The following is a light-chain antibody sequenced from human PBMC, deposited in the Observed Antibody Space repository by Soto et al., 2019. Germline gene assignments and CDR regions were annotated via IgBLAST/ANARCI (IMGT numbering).Light chain of an antibody. CDR3: CSYAGSSTWV. J-gene: IGLJ2*01. CDR2: EGT. CDR1: SSDVGNYIF. V-gene: IGLV2-23*01. Sequence: QSVLTQPASVSGSPGQSITISCTGTSSDVGNYIFVAWYQQHPGKAPKLMIYEGTDRPAGVSNRFSGSKSGNTASLTISGLQAEDEADYYCCSYAGSSTWVFGGGTKVTV.